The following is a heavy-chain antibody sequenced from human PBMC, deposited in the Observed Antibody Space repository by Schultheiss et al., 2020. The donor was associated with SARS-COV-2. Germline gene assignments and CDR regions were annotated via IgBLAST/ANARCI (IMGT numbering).Heavy chain of an antibody. CDR3: ARIRAVIPEMVYALYYYYGMDV. Sequence: SETLSLTCTVSGGSISSYYWSWIRQPPGKGLEWIGYIYYSGSTNYNPSLKSRVTISVDTSNNQFSLKLSSVTAADTAVYYCARIRAVIPEMVYALYYYYGMDVWGQGTTVTVAS. D-gene: IGHD2-8*01. CDR2: IYYSGST. CDR1: GGSISSYY. V-gene: IGHV4-59*12. J-gene: IGHJ6*02.